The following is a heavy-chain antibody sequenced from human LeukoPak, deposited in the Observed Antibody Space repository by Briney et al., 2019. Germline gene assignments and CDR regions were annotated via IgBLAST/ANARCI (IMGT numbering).Heavy chain of an antibody. CDR1: GFTFSSYA. Sequence: GGSLRLSCAASGFTFSSYAMSWVRRAPGKGLEWVSAISASDNNTNYADSVKGRFTISRDNSKNTLSLQMNSQRAEDTALYYCVKDHWGSYYSLFDSWGQGTLVTVSS. CDR2: ISASDNNT. V-gene: IGHV3-23*01. J-gene: IGHJ4*02. CDR3: VKDHWGSYYSLFDS. D-gene: IGHD1-26*01.